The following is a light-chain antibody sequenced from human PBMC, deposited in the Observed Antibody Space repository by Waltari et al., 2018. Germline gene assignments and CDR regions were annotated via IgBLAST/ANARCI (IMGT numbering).Light chain of an antibody. CDR1: RDISNF. J-gene: IGKJ3*01. CDR3: QQYHSYPPT. CDR2: GAS. Sequence: DIQMTQSPSSLSASVGDRVTLTCRASRDISNFLGWFQQKPGKAPKSLIYGASRLHSGVPSKFSGSGSGTDFTLTITSLQPEDFATYYCQQYHSYPPTFGPGTKVDVK. V-gene: IGKV1-16*02.